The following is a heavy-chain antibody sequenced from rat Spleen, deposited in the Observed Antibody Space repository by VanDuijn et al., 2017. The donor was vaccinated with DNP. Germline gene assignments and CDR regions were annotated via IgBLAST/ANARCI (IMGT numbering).Heavy chain of an antibody. Sequence: EVQLVQSGGGLVQPGRSMKLSCAPSGFTFSDYYMAWVRQAPTKGLELVASISYDGVITYYGDSVKGRFTISRDNAKSTLYLQMNSLRSEDMATYYCARTYNSGYGGFAYWGQGTLVTVSS. CDR2: ISYDGVIT. CDR3: ARTYNSGYGGFAY. V-gene: IGHV5-22*01. CDR1: GFTFSDYY. J-gene: IGHJ3*01. D-gene: IGHD4-3*01.